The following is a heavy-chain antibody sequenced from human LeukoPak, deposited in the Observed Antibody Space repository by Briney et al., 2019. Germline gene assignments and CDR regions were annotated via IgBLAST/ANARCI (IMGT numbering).Heavy chain of an antibody. CDR1: GGSISSSNW. CDR3: ARDRIAVAGTRYFQH. Sequence: SGTLSLTCAVSGGSISSSNWWSWVRQPPGKGLEWIGEIYHSGSTNYNPSLKSRVTISVDKSKNQFSLKLSSVTAADTAVYYCARDRIAVAGTRYFQHWGQGTLVTVSS. CDR2: IYHSGST. V-gene: IGHV4-4*02. J-gene: IGHJ1*01. D-gene: IGHD6-19*01.